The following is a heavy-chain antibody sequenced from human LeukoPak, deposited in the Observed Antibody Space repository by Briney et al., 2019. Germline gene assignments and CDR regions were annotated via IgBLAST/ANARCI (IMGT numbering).Heavy chain of an antibody. V-gene: IGHV4-34*01. CDR1: GGSFSGYY. Sequence: SETLSLTCAVYGGSFSGYYWSWIRQPPGKGLEWIGEINHSGSTNYNPSLKSRVTISVDTSKNQFSLKLSSVTAADTAVYYCARGYWNYDTGAFDIWGQGTMVTVSS. D-gene: IGHD1-7*01. CDR3: ARGYWNYDTGAFDI. J-gene: IGHJ3*02. CDR2: INHSGST.